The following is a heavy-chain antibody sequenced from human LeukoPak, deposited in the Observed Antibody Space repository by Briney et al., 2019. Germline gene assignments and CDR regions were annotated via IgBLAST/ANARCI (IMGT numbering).Heavy chain of an antibody. CDR2: INAGNGNT. Sequence: ASVKVSCKASGYTFTSYAMHWVRQAPGQRLEWMGWINAGNGNTKYSQKFQGRVTITRDTSASTAYMELSSLRSEDTAVYYCARSVLRFFWFDPWGQGTLVTVS. CDR3: ARSVLRFFWFDP. D-gene: IGHD3-3*01. J-gene: IGHJ5*02. CDR1: GYTFTSYA. V-gene: IGHV1-3*01.